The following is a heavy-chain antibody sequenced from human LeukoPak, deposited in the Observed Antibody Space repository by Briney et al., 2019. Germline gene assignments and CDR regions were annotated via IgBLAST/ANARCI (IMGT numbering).Heavy chain of an antibody. CDR2: INHTGST. V-gene: IGHV4-34*01. Sequence: PSETLSLTCAVYGGSFSGYYWSWFRQPPGKGLKWIVEINHTGSTNYNPSLKSRVTISEDTSKNQFSLKLSSVTAADTAVYYCARGQYSSGWYGENYWGQGTLVTVSS. CDR3: ARGQYSSGWYGENY. D-gene: IGHD6-19*01. CDR1: GGSFSGYY. J-gene: IGHJ4*02.